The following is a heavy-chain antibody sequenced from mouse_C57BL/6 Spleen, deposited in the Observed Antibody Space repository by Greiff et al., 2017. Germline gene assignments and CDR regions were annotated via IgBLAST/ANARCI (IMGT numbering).Heavy chain of an antibody. V-gene: IGHV3-6*01. Sequence: EVKLVESGPGLVKPSQSLSLTCSVTGYSITSGYYWTWIRQFPGNKLEWMGYISYDGSNNYNPSLKNRISITRDTSKNQFFLKLNSVTTEDTATYYCARGGSSYDWYFDVWGTGTTVTVSS. CDR2: ISYDGSN. J-gene: IGHJ1*03. D-gene: IGHD1-1*01. CDR3: ARGGSSYDWYFDV. CDR1: GYSITSGYY.